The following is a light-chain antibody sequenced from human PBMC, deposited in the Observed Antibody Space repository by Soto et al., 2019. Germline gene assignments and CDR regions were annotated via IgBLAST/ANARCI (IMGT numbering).Light chain of an antibody. Sequence: QSVLTQPPSASGTPGQRVTISCSGSSPNIGGNYVYWYQHLPGTAPRLLIYNNNQRPSGVPDRFSVSKSGPSASLAINGLRSEDEADYYCAAWDNSFSGSLVFGTGTKVTVL. CDR3: AAWDNSFSGSLV. CDR1: SPNIGGNY. CDR2: NNN. J-gene: IGLJ1*01. V-gene: IGLV1-47*02.